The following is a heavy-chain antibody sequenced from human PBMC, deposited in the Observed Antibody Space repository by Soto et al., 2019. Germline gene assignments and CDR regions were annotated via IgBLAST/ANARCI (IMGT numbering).Heavy chain of an antibody. V-gene: IGHV4-34*01. Sequence: KPSETLSLTCAVYGGSFSGYYWSWIRQPPGKGLEWIGEINHSGSTNYNPSLKSRVTISVDTSRNQFSLKLSSVTAADTAVYYCARGRYYYGSGSYSLPLFDYWGQGTLVTVSS. CDR3: ARGRYYYGSGSYSLPLFDY. J-gene: IGHJ4*02. D-gene: IGHD3-10*01. CDR2: INHSGST. CDR1: GGSFSGYY.